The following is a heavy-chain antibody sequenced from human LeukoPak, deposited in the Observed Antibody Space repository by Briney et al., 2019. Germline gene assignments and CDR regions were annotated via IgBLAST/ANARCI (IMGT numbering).Heavy chain of an antibody. V-gene: IGHV1-2*06. D-gene: IGHD5/OR15-5a*01. J-gene: IGHJ5*02. CDR1: GYTFTGYY. Sequence: GASVKVSCKASGYTFTGYYMHWVRQAPGQGLEWMGRINPNSGGTNYAQKFQGRVTMTRDTSISTAYMELSRLISDDTSVYYCARDLVSVSNWTDPGGQGSLVTVSS. CDR3: ARDLVSVSNWTDP. CDR2: INPNSGGT.